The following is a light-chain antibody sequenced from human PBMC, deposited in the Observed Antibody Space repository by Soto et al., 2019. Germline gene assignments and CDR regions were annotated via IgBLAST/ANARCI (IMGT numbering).Light chain of an antibody. J-gene: IGKJ1*01. V-gene: IGKV1-8*01. CDR3: QQYYSYPHT. CDR2: AAS. Sequence: AIRMTQSPSSFSASTGDRVTITCRARQGISSYLAWYQQKPGKAPKLLIYAASTLQSGVPSRFSGSGSGTDFTLSICCLQSEDFATYSCQQYYSYPHTFGQGTKVEIK. CDR1: QGISSY.